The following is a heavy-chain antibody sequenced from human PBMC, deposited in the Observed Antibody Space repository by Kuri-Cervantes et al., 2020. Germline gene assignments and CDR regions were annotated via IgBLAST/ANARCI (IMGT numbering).Heavy chain of an antibody. J-gene: IGHJ3*02. CDR3: AGSAEQWLVHRDAFDI. Sequence: SETLSLTCTVSGGSISSGSYYWSWIRQPAGKGLEWIGRIYTSGSTNYNPSLKSRVTISVDTSKNQFSLKLSSVTAADTAVYYCAGSAEQWLVHRDAFDIWGQGTMVTVSS. V-gene: IGHV4-61*02. CDR1: GGSISSGSYY. D-gene: IGHD6-19*01. CDR2: IYTSGST.